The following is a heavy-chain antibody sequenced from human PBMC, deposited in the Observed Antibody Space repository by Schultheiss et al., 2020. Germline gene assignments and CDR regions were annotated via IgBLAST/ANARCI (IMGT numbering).Heavy chain of an antibody. D-gene: IGHD6-19*01. CDR1: GYTFTSYG. V-gene: IGHV1-18*01. J-gene: IGHJ6*02. CDR2: ISAYNGNT. Sequence: GESLKISCKASGYTFTSYGISWVRQAPGQGLEWMGWISAYNGNTNYAQKLQGRVTMTTDTSTSTAYMELRSLRSDDTAVYYCARASSGCMDVWGQGTTVTVSS. CDR3: ARASSGCMDV.